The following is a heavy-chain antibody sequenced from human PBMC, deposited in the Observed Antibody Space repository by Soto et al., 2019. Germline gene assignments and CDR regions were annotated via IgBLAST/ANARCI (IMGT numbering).Heavy chain of an antibody. Sequence: SETLSLTCPVSDGSICSGCYSWSWMRQPPEKGLEWIGYIYHSGSTYYNPSLKSRVTISVDRSKNQFSLKLISVTAADADEYKGDKLPDYWCLGTLATDFS. J-gene: IGHJ4*02. V-gene: IGHV4-30-2*02. D-gene: IGHD2-15*01. CDR3: DKLPDY. CDR1: DGSICSGCYS. CDR2: IYHSGST.